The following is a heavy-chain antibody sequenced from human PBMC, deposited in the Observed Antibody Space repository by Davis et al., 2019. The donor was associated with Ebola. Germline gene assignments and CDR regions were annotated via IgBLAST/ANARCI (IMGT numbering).Heavy chain of an antibody. V-gene: IGHV3-23*01. D-gene: IGHD6-13*01. CDR1: GFTLSSYS. Sequence: PGGFLRLSCAASGFTLSSYSMGWVRQAPGKGLEWVSSVTASGDSTYYADSVKGRFTISRDNSKNTLDLQLNSLRDEDTAVYYCAKDRRGPAAGTWYFDLWGRGTLVTVS. CDR3: AKDRRGPAAGTWYFDL. J-gene: IGHJ2*01. CDR2: VTASGDST.